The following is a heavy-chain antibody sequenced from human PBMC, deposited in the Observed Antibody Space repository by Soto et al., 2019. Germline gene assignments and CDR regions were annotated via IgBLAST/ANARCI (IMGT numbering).Heavy chain of an antibody. CDR3: AGVFCGGNCYPNY. CDR2: ICSSGST. CDR1: GGSISSGGYY. D-gene: IGHD2-21*02. Sequence: QVQLQESGPGLVKPSQTLSLTCTVSGGSISSGGYYWSWIRQHPGQGLQWIGYICSSGSTYYNPSLKIRVTRSIDTSKNQFSLKMSSVTAADTSVYYCAGVFCGGNCYPNYWGQGTLVTVSS. V-gene: IGHV4-31*03. J-gene: IGHJ4*02.